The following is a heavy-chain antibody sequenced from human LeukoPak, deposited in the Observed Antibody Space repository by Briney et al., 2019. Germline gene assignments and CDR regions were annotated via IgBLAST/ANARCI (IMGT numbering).Heavy chain of an antibody. Sequence: GGSLRLSCTASGFIFSTYGMHWVSHAPGKGLELVGIIQHEGGWNQYYAESVKGRFTISRDSSKKTLYLQMTSLRAEDAAVYYCAKDKEYASGSYPIESWGQGTLVTVSS. V-gene: IGHV3-30*02. CDR3: AKDKEYASGSYPIES. CDR2: IQHEGGWNQ. J-gene: IGHJ4*02. CDR1: GFIFSTYG. D-gene: IGHD3-10*01.